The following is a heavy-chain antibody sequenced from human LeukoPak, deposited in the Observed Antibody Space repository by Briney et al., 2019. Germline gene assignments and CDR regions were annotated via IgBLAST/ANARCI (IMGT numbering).Heavy chain of an antibody. J-gene: IGHJ4*02. V-gene: IGHV3-48*01. CDR3: VKDPHSGESLT. D-gene: IGHD3-10*01. CDR2: ISSSSSTI. Sequence: GGSLRLSCAASGFTFSSYSMNWVRQAPGKGLEWVSYISSSSSTIYYADSVKGRFTISRDNSRNTLYLQMNRLRAKDTAVFYCVKDPHSGESLTWGQGTMVTVSS. CDR1: GFTFSSYS.